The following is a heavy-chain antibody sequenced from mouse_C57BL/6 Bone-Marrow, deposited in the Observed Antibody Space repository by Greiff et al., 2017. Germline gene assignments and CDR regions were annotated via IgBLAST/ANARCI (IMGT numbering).Heavy chain of an antibody. CDR1: EYEFPSHD. CDR2: INSDGGST. D-gene: IGHD1-1*01. Sequence: EVQRVESGGGLVQPGESLKLSCESNEYEFPSHDMYWVRQTPEKRLELVAAINSDGGSTYYPDTMERRFIISRDNTKKTLYLQRSRLRSKDTALYDCSRHVARGYWGQGTTLTVSS. J-gene: IGHJ2*01. V-gene: IGHV5-2*01. CDR3: SRHVARGY.